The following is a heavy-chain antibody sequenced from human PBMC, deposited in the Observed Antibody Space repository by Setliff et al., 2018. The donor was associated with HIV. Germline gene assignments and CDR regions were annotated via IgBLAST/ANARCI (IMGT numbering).Heavy chain of an antibody. D-gene: IGHD1-26*01. CDR1: GGTFSSYA. V-gene: IGHV1-69*05. CDR3: ARDLFRRVGPFQPPGY. CDR2: IIPIFGTA. Sequence: WASVKVSCKASGGTFSSYAISWVRQAPGQGLEWMGGIIPIFGTANYAQNSQGRVSMTTDTSTRTAYMELRSLRFDDTAIYYCARDLFRRVGPFQPPGYWGQGTLVTSPQ. J-gene: IGHJ4*02.